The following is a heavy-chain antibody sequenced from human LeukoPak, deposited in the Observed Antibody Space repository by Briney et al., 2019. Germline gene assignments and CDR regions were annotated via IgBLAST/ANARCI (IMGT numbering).Heavy chain of an antibody. V-gene: IGHV4-39*07. CDR3: AGVSYSSGWYDDYFDY. D-gene: IGHD6-19*01. CDR1: GGSISSSSYY. CDR2: IYYSGST. J-gene: IGHJ4*02. Sequence: SETLSLTCTVSGGSISSSSYYWGWIRQPPGKGLEWIGSIYYSGSTYYNPSLKSRVTISVDTSKNQFSLKLSSVTAADTAVYYCAGVSYSSGWYDDYFDYWGQGTLVTVSS.